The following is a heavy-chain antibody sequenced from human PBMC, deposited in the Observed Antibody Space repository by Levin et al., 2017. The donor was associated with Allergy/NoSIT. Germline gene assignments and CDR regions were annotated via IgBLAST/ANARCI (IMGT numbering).Heavy chain of an antibody. Sequence: PGGSLRLSCAASGFTFSSYAMSWVRQAPGKGLEWVSAISGSGGSTYYADSVKGRFTISRDNSKNTLYLQMNSLRAEDTAVYYCANPDQSSGWYFPFGYWGQGTLVTVSS. J-gene: IGHJ4*02. CDR3: ANPDQSSGWYFPFGY. D-gene: IGHD6-19*01. CDR2: ISGSGGST. V-gene: IGHV3-23*01. CDR1: GFTFSSYA.